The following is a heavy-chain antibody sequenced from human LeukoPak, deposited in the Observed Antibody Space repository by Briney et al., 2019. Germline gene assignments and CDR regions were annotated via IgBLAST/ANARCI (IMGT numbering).Heavy chain of an antibody. Sequence: GGSLRLSCVASGFTFSSYSVNWVRQAPGKGLEWVSSISSSSSYIYYADSVKGRFTFSRDNAKNSLSLQMNSLRAEDTAVYYCARDGEVGVGRWFDPWGQGTLVTVSS. J-gene: IGHJ5*02. D-gene: IGHD1-26*01. CDR1: GFTFSSYS. CDR2: ISSSSSYI. CDR3: ARDGEVGVGRWFDP. V-gene: IGHV3-21*01.